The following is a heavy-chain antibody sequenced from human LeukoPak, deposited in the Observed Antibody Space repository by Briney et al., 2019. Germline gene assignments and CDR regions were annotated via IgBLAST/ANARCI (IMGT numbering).Heavy chain of an antibody. CDR2: IKQDGNEK. CDR3: ARDGPDYGDFNWFAP. V-gene: IGHV3-7*01. CDR1: GFTFSRYC. Sequence: GGSLRLSCAASGFTFSRYCMSWVRQAPGKELEWLATIKQDGNEKFYVDSVKGRFTISRDNAKNSLYLQMSSLRAEDTAIYYCARDGPDYGDFNWFAPWGQGTLVTVSS. J-gene: IGHJ5*02. D-gene: IGHD4-17*01.